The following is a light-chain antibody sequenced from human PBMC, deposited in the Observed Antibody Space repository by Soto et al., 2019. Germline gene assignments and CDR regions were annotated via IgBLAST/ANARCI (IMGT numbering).Light chain of an antibody. CDR3: QHYNKGT. J-gene: IGKJ4*01. CDR2: GAS. Sequence: EIVMTQSPATLSVSPGERATLSCRASQSVSSNLAWYQQKPGQAPRLLIYGASTRATGIPARFSGSGSWTEFTLTISSLQSEDFAVYYCQHYNKGTFGGGTKVEIK. CDR1: QSVSSN. V-gene: IGKV3-15*01.